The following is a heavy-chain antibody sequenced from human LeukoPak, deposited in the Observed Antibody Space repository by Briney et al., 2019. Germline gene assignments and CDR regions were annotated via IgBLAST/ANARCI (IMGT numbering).Heavy chain of an antibody. CDR3: ASYAGKVYY. CDR2: INPNSGGT. D-gene: IGHD3-16*01. J-gene: IGHJ4*02. V-gene: IGHV1-2*02. Sequence: ASVKVSCKASGYTFTSYDINWVRQATGQGLEWMGWINPNSGGTNYAQKFQGRVTMTRDTSISTAYMELSRLRSDDTAVYYCASYAGKVYYWGQGTLVTVSS. CDR1: GYTFTSYD.